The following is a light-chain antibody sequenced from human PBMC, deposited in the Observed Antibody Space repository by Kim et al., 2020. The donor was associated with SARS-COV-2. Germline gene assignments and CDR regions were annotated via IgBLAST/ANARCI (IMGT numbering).Light chain of an antibody. J-gene: IGKJ1*01. CDR3: LQDYNYPRT. CDR2: GAF. Sequence: AFVGDRVTITCRASQDIRNGLGWYQQKPWKAPKLLIYGAFSFQSGVPSRFSGSGSGTDFTLTISSLQPEDFATYYCLQDYNYPRTFGQGTKVDIK. V-gene: IGKV1-6*01. CDR1: QDIRNG.